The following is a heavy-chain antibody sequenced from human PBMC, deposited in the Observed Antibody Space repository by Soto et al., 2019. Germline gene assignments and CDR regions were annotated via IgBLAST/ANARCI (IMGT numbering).Heavy chain of an antibody. CDR3: ARCPINPQFGELLS. CDR2: ISSSGSTI. V-gene: IGHV3-11*01. Sequence: PGGSLRLSCAASGFTFSDYYMSWIRQAPGKGLERVSYISSSGSTIYYADSVKGRFTISRDNAKNSPYLQMNSLRAEDTVVYFFARCPINPQFGELLSWGQGTLVTVSS. D-gene: IGHD3-10*01. CDR1: GFTFSDYY. J-gene: IGHJ4*02.